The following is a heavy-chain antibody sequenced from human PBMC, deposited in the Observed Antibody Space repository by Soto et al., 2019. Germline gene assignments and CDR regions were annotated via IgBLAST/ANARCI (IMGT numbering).Heavy chain of an antibody. CDR2: ISGSGGST. J-gene: IGHJ6*02. CDR1: GFTFSSYA. CDR3: AKDLAVCSGGSCKFYYYGMDV. V-gene: IGHV3-23*01. D-gene: IGHD2-15*01. Sequence: PGGSLRLSCAASGFTFSSYAMSWVRQAPGKGLEWVSAISGSGGSTYYADSVKGRFTISRDNSKNTLYLQMNSLRAEDTAVYYCAKDLAVCSGGSCKFYYYGMDVWGQGTTVTVSS.